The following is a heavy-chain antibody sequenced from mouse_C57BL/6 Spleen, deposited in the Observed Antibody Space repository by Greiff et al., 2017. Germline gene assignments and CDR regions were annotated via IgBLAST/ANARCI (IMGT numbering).Heavy chain of an antibody. CDR1: GFTFSSYA. J-gene: IGHJ2*01. D-gene: IGHD1-1*01. CDR2: ISDGGSYT. Sequence: EVQLVESGGGLVKPGGSLKLSCAASGFTFSSYAMSWVRQTPEKRLEWVATISDGGSYTYYPDNVKGRFTISRDNAKNNLYLQMSHLKSEDTAMYYCARDNYGSSYEGFFDYWGQGTTLTVSS. CDR3: ARDNYGSSYEGFFDY. V-gene: IGHV5-4*01.